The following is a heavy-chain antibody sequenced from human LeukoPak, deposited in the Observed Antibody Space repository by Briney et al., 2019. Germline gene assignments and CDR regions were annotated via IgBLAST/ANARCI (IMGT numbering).Heavy chain of an antibody. J-gene: IGHJ4*02. CDR3: AKVSHGYYDSSGYYPDY. Sequence: GGTLRLSCAASGFTFSSYAMSWVRQAPGKGLEWVSAISGSGGSTYYADSVKRRFTISRDNSKNTLYLQMNSLRAEDTAEYYCAKVSHGYYDSSGYYPDYWGQGTLVTVSS. V-gene: IGHV3-23*01. CDR1: GFTFSSYA. D-gene: IGHD3-22*01. CDR2: ISGSGGST.